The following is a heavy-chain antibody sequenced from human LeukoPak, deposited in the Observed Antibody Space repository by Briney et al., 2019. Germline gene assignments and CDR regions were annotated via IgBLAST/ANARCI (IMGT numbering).Heavy chain of an antibody. J-gene: IGHJ4*02. V-gene: IGHV4-38-2*02. CDR3: ARDPDTAMAQSDY. D-gene: IGHD5-18*01. Sequence: PSETLSLTCTVSGYSIGSDYYWGWIRQPPGKGREGIGSIYHSGSTYYNPSLKSRVAISIDTSKNQFSLKLSSVTAADTAVYFCARDPDTAMAQSDYWGQGTLVTVSS. CDR1: GYSIGSDYY. CDR2: IYHSGST.